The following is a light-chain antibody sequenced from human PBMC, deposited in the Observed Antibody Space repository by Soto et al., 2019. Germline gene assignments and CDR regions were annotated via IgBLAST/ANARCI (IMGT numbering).Light chain of an antibody. CDR1: QSVSATY. CDR2: AAS. V-gene: IGKV3-20*01. Sequence: EIVLTQSPGTLSLSPGESATLSCRATQSVSATYLAWYQQKPGQAPSLLIYAASSRATDIPDRFSGSGSGTDFTLAISRLEPEDFAVYWCQHYATSTRTFGQGTKVEIK. CDR3: QHYATSTRT. J-gene: IGKJ1*01.